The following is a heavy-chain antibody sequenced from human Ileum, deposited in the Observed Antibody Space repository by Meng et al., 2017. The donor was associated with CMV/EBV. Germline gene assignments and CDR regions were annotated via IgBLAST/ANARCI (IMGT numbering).Heavy chain of an antibody. CDR1: GYSFTDYY. CDR3: ARDPGCDDPTCYGIGWDL. V-gene: IGHV1-2*02. Sequence: ASVKVSCQASGYSFTDYYIHWVRQAPGQGLEWMGWIKVNSGDTRYAPKFQGRVNMTRDTSIDTAYMELNSLKSDDTAVYYCARDPGCDDPTCYGIGWDLWGQGTLVTVSS. D-gene: IGHD2-21*01. CDR2: IKVNSGDT. J-gene: IGHJ5*02.